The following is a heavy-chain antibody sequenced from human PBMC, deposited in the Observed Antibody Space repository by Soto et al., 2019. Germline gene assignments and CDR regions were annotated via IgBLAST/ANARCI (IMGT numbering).Heavy chain of an antibody. V-gene: IGHV3-7*01. CDR2: IKQDGSEK. J-gene: IGHJ3*02. D-gene: IGHD3-16*02. CDR3: AREPFGGVIAADAFDI. Sequence: EVQPVESGGGLVQPGGSLRLSCAASGFTFSSYWMSWVRQAPGKGLEWVANIKQDGSEKYYVDSVKGRFTISRDNAKNSLYLQMNSLRAEDTAVYYCAREPFGGVIAADAFDIWGQGTMVTVSS. CDR1: GFTFSSYW.